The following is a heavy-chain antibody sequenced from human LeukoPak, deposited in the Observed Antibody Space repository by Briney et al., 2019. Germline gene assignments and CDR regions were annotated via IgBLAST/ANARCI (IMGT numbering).Heavy chain of an antibody. J-gene: IGHJ4*02. V-gene: IGHV3-30*02. Sequence: GGSLRLFCAAPGFTFSSYGMHWVRQAPGKGLEWVAFIRYDGSNKYYADSVKGRFTISRDNSKNTLYLQMNSLTTEDTAVYYCTRVRVVGGTIVDYWGQGTLVTVSS. CDR1: GFTFSSYG. CDR2: IRYDGSNK. CDR3: TRVRVVGGTIVDY. D-gene: IGHD1-26*01.